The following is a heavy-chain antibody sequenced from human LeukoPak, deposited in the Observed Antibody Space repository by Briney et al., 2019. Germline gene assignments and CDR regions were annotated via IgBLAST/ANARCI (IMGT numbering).Heavy chain of an antibody. CDR3: ARVVGSSTTNFDY. J-gene: IGHJ4*02. Sequence: ASVKVSCKASRYTFTGYYMHWARQAPGQGLEWMGWINPNSGGTNYAQKFQGRVTMTRDTSISTAYMELSRLRSDDTAVYYCARVVGSSTTNFDYWGQGTLVTVSS. CDR2: INPNSGGT. D-gene: IGHD6-6*01. CDR1: RYTFTGYY. V-gene: IGHV1-2*02.